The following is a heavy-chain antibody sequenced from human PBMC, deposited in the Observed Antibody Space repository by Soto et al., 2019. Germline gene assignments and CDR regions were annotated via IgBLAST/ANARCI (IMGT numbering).Heavy chain of an antibody. CDR3: ATSPRGYNWFDP. Sequence: ASVKVSCKVSGYTLTELSMHWVRQAPGKGLEWMGGFDPEDGETIYAQKFQGRVTMTEDTSTDTAYMELSSLRSEDTAVYYCATSPRGYNWFDPWGQGTLVTVSS. V-gene: IGHV1-24*01. CDR2: FDPEDGET. CDR1: GYTLTELS. D-gene: IGHD5-12*01. J-gene: IGHJ5*02.